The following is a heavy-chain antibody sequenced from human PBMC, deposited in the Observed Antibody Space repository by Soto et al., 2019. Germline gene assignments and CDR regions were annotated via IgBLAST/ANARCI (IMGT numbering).Heavy chain of an antibody. Sequence: QVHLVQSGAEVKNPGASVRVSCKASGITYSTYAIHWVRQAPGQGLEWMGWINAGEGYTRYSQDFQGRVTLTTVTSAITTYMDLSKLTLEDAGVYYYAGAISGYVTWGQGTQVTVSS. D-gene: IGHD6-25*01. CDR2: INAGEGYT. J-gene: IGHJ5*02. V-gene: IGHV1-3*01. CDR1: GITYSTYA. CDR3: AGAISGYVT.